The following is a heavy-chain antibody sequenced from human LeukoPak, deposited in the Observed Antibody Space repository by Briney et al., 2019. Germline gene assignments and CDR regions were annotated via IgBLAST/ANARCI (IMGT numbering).Heavy chain of an antibody. D-gene: IGHD1-26*01. CDR3: ARGDLLGLDY. J-gene: IGHJ4*02. CDR1: GGTFSSYA. V-gene: IGHV1-69*10. Sequence: GASVKVSCKASGGTFSSYAISWVRQAPGQGLEWMGGISPILGTANYAQKFQGRVTITADKSTSTAYMELRSLRSDDTAVYYCARGDLLGLDYWGQGTLVTVSS. CDR2: ISPILGTA.